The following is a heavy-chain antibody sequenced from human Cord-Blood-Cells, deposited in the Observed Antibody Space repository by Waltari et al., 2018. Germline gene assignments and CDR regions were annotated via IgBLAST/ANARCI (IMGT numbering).Heavy chain of an antibody. CDR1: GFTFTSSA. CDR2: IVVGSGNT. V-gene: IGHV1-58*01. CDR3: AADSDYYGSGSYERYYYYMDV. J-gene: IGHJ6*03. Sequence: QMQLVQSGPEVKKPGTSVKVSCKASGFTFTSSAVQWVRQARGQRLAWIGWIVVGSGNTNYAQKFQERVTITRDMSTSTAYMELSSLRSEDTAVYYCAADSDYYGSGSYERYYYYMDVWGKGTTVTVSS. D-gene: IGHD3-10*01.